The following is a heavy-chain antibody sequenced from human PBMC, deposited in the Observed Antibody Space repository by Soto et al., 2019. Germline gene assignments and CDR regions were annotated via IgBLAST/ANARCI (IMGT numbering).Heavy chain of an antibody. CDR1: GGSLTGYY. J-gene: IGHJ4*02. V-gene: IGHV4-34*01. Sequence: QVQLHQWGAGLLKPSETLSLTCTVNGGSLTGYYWSWIRQPPGKGLEWIGEVKDGGSTNYSPSLRGRVSISADTSKNHFSLRLNSVTAADTAVYFCARGQEGIVATHWDQGALVTVSS. CDR3: ARGQEGIVATH. CDR2: VKDGGST. D-gene: IGHD5-12*01.